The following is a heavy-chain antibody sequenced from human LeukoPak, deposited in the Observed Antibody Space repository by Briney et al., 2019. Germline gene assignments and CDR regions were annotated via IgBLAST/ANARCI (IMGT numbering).Heavy chain of an antibody. Sequence: GGSLRLSCAASGFTVSRNYMSWVRQAPGKGLEWVSVIYSGGSTYYADSVKGRFPISRDNSKNTLYLQMNSLRAEDTAVYYCARVHSSSASFDYWGQGTLVTVSS. D-gene: IGHD6-13*01. CDR1: GFTVSRNY. V-gene: IGHV3-53*01. CDR2: IYSGGST. CDR3: ARVHSSSASFDY. J-gene: IGHJ4*02.